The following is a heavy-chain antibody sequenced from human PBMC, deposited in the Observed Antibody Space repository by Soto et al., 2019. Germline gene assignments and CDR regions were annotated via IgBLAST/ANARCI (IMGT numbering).Heavy chain of an antibody. Sequence: PGGSLRLSCAASGFTFSSFVMNWVRQAPGKGLEWVSTVSPGGNTYFADSVEGRFVISRDNSKNTLYLQMNSLRAEDTAVYYCAKVRIDHYNGFDAWGQGTTITVSS. V-gene: IGHV3-23*01. CDR3: AKVRIDHYNGFDA. CDR2: VSPGGNT. J-gene: IGHJ6*02. CDR1: GFTFSSFV. D-gene: IGHD2-8*01.